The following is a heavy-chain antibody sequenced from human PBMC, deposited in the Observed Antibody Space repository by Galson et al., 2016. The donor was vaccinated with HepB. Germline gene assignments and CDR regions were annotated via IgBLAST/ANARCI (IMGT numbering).Heavy chain of an antibody. D-gene: IGHD6-19*01. CDR1: GYTFSGYY. CDR2: INPHTGGT. V-gene: IGHV1-2*04. J-gene: IGHJ4*02. Sequence: SVKVSCKASGYTFSGYYLHCVRQAPGQGLDWMGWINPHTGGTHYARKFQGWVSMTRDTSISTAYLELSRLKSDDTALYYCARNTPYSTGWYWDYWGQGTLVTVSS. CDR3: ARNTPYSTGWYWDY.